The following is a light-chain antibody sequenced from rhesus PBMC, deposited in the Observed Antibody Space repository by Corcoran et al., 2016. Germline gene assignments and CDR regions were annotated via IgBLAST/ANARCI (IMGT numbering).Light chain of an antibody. CDR2: TAS. J-gene: IGKJ1*01. Sequence: EIVMTQSPATLSLSPGETATIACRTSQSVSTFFAWYQQKPGQGPRLLIYTASSRATGVPDRFSGSGSGTDFTLTISSLEPEDFAVYYCQETSNLWTFGQGTKVEIK. V-gene: IGKV3-31*02. CDR3: QETSNLWT. CDR1: QSVSTF.